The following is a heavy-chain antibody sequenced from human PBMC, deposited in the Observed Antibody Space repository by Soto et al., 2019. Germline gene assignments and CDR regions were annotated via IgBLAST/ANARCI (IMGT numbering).Heavy chain of an antibody. D-gene: IGHD2-2*01. Sequence: QVQLVESGGGVVQPGRSLRLSCAASGFTFSSYAMHWVRQAPGKGLEWVAVISYDGSNKYYADTVKGRFTISRDNSKNTLYLQMNSLRPEDTAVYYCARDLGMPPRFYFDLWAVAPWSLSPQ. CDR3: ARDLGMPPRFYFDL. J-gene: IGHJ2*01. V-gene: IGHV3-30-3*01. CDR1: GFTFSSYA. CDR2: ISYDGSNK.